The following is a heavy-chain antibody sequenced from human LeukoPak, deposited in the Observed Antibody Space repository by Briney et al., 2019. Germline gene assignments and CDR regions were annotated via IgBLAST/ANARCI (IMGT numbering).Heavy chain of an antibody. Sequence: PGGSLRLSCAACGFTFSSYAMHWVRQAPGKGLEWVTFIRNDGSNKYYADSVKGRFTISRDNSKNTLYLQMNNLRAEDTALYYCAKISGYYPFDYWGQGALVTVSS. J-gene: IGHJ4*02. CDR3: AKISGYYPFDY. D-gene: IGHD3-22*01. V-gene: IGHV3-30*02. CDR2: IRNDGSNK. CDR1: GFTFSSYA.